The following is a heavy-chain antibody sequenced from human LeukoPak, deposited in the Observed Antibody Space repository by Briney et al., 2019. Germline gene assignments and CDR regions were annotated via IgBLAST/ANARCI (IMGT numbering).Heavy chain of an antibody. Sequence: GESLKISCKGSGYRFTNYWIGWVRQLPGKGLEWMGVIYPGDSDTRYSPSLQGQVTISADKSINTAYLQWSSLEASDTAMYYCATTGSGGDCYSPACPFDIWGQGTMVTVSS. D-gene: IGHD2-21*02. CDR3: ATTGSGGDCYSPACPFDI. J-gene: IGHJ3*02. CDR2: IYPGDSDT. V-gene: IGHV5-51*01. CDR1: GYRFTNYW.